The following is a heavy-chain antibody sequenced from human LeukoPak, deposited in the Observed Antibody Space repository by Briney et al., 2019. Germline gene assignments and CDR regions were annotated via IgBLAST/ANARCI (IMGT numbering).Heavy chain of an antibody. D-gene: IGHD3-10*01. Sequence: PSETLSLTCTVSGGSISSYYWSWIRQPPGKGLEWIGYISYSGGTNYSPSLKSRVTISVDTSKNQFSLKLSSVAAADTAVYYCARDNTMLRGLWRADYYGMDVWGQGTTVTVSS. V-gene: IGHV4-59*01. CDR1: GGSISSYY. J-gene: IGHJ6*02. CDR2: ISYSGGT. CDR3: ARDNTMLRGLWRADYYGMDV.